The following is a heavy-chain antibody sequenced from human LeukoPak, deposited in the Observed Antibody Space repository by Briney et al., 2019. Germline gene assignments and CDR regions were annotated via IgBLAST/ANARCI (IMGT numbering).Heavy chain of an antibody. CDR2: IANGRT. Sequence: SETLSLTCTVSGHVISTYYWNWIRQTPGKGREWVGHIANGRTDYNPSLKSRAIISVDTSKNQISLRLTSVTAADTAVYHCARDKAHSYGYYFDPWGPGTQVLVSS. CDR1: GHVISTYY. CDR3: ARDKAHSYGYYFDP. D-gene: IGHD3-10*01. J-gene: IGHJ4*02. V-gene: IGHV4-4*08.